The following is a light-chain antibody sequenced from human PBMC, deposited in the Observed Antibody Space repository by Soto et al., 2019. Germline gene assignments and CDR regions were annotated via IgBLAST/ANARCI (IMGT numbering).Light chain of an antibody. J-gene: IGKJ1*01. CDR3: MQGTHRPRT. Sequence: DVVMTQSPLSLPVTLGQPGSISCRSSQSLVYIDGATYLNWFHQRPGQSPRSLIHEVSNRDSGVPDRFSGSGSGTDFTLKISRVEAEDVGVYYCMQGTHRPRTFGQGTKVDIK. CDR1: QSLVYIDGATY. CDR2: EVS. V-gene: IGKV2-30*01.